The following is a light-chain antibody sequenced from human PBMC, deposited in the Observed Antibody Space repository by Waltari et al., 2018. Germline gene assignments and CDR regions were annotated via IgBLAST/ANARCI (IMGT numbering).Light chain of an antibody. V-gene: IGLV2-14*03. CDR2: DVN. J-gene: IGLJ2*01. CDR1: NSDIDAYAY. CDR3: SSYATSNTVV. Sequence: QSALTQPASVSGSPGQSITISCTGTNSDIDAYAYVSWYQQHPGKPPKLILYDVNARPSGISNRFSGSKSDNTASLTISGLQDEDEADYYCSSYATSNTVVFGGGTKVTVL.